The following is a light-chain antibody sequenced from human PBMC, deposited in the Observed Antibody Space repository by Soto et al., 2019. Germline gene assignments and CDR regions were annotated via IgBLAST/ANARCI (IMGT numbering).Light chain of an antibody. Sequence: LVLTQSPSASASLGASVKLTCTLSSGHTSYAIAWHQQQPEKGPRYLMKLNSDGSHTKGDGISDRFLGSSSGAERYLTISSLQSEDEADYYCQTWDTGIVLFGGGTQLTVL. CDR1: SGHTSYA. CDR2: LNSDGSH. CDR3: QTWDTGIVL. J-gene: IGLJ2*01. V-gene: IGLV4-69*01.